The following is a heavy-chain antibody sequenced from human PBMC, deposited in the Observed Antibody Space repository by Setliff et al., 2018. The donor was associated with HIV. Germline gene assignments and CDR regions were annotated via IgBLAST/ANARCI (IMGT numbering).Heavy chain of an antibody. CDR3: ASPSRDISSAYASGI. CDR2: INPTSGGT. CDR1: GYTFTGYY. Sequence: GASVKVSCKASGYTFTGYYMHWVRQAPGQGLEGMGWINPTSGGTNYAQKFQGRVTMTRDTSISTAYIELSRLRSDATAVYYSASPSRDISSAYASGIWRRGTMVTASS. V-gene: IGHV1-2*02. J-gene: IGHJ3*02. D-gene: IGHD3-22*01.